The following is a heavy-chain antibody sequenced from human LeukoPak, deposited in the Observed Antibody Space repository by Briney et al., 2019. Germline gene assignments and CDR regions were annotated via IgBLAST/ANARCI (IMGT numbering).Heavy chain of an antibody. D-gene: IGHD3-10*01. V-gene: IGHV1-2*02. CDR3: ARQATRYGSGSYGVY. Sequence: ASVKVSCKASGYTFTDYYIHWVRQAPGQGLEWMGWINPNSGATTSAQKFQGRVTMTRGTSITTAYMELSSVTSDDTALYFCARQATRYGSGSYGVYWGQGTLVTVSS. CDR1: GYTFTDYY. J-gene: IGHJ4*02. CDR2: INPNSGAT.